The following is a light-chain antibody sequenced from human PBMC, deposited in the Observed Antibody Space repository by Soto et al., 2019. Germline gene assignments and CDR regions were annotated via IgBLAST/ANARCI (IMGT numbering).Light chain of an antibody. CDR1: QGISSY. Sequence: DFQMTQSPSTLSASVGDRVTITCRASQGISSYLAWYQQKPGKAPKLLIYKASTLKSGVPSRFSGSGSGTEFTLTISSLQPDDFATYYCQHYNSYSEAFGQGTKVDIK. CDR2: KAS. V-gene: IGKV1-5*03. J-gene: IGKJ1*01. CDR3: QHYNSYSEA.